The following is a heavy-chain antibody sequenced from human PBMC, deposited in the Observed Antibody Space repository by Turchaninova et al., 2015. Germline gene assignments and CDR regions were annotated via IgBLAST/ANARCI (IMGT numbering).Heavy chain of an antibody. J-gene: IGHJ3*01. Sequence: QVHLEQSGAEVKKPGASVKVSCKVSGYTLTQLPIYWVRQAPGKGLEWMGGFDPAEGEAIYAQKFQDRVTLTDDTSTDTTYMEMHSLTDDDTAVFYCVATPEGIDFWGKGTMVTVSS. V-gene: IGHV1-24*01. CDR3: VATPEGIDF. CDR2: FDPAEGEA. D-gene: IGHD2-15*01. CDR1: GYTLTQLP.